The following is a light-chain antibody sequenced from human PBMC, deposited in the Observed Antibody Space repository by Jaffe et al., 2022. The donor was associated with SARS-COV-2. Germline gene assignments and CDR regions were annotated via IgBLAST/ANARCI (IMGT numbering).Light chain of an antibody. CDR3: SSYAGDNVV. CDR2: EVS. V-gene: IGLV2-8*01. J-gene: IGLJ2*01. CDR1: SSGVGGYND. Sequence: QSALTQPPSASGSPGQSVTIPCTGASSGVGGYNDVSWYQQHPDKAPKLLIYEVSKRPSGVPDRFSGSKSGNTASLTVSGLQAEDEADYYCSSYAGDNVVFGGGTKLTVL.